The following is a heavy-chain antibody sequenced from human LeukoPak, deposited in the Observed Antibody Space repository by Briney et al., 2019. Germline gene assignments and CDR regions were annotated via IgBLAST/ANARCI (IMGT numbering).Heavy chain of an antibody. D-gene: IGHD3-10*01. V-gene: IGHV3-43*02. J-gene: IGHJ3*02. CDR1: GFTFGDHA. Sequence: PGASLRLSCAASGFTFGDHAMHWVRQAPGKGLEWVSLIGNDGSTKYADSVKGRFTISRGSSKNSLYLEMHSLRTEDTALYYCAGQTKYYYGSGSYWTAFDIWGQGTMVTVSS. CDR2: IGNDGST. CDR3: AGQTKYYYGSGSYWTAFDI.